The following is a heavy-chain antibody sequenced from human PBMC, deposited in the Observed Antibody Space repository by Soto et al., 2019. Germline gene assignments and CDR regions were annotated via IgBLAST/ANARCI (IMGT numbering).Heavy chain of an antibody. J-gene: IGHJ4*02. D-gene: IGHD3-3*01. CDR1: GGTFSSYT. Sequence: QVQLVQSGAEVKKPGSSVKVSCKASGGTFSSYTISWVRQAPGQGLEWMGRIIPILGIANYAQKFRGRVTSTADKSTSTAYMELSSLRSEDTAVYYCAESGNPFYYWGQGTLVTVSS. CDR3: AESGNPFYY. V-gene: IGHV1-69*02. CDR2: IIPILGIA.